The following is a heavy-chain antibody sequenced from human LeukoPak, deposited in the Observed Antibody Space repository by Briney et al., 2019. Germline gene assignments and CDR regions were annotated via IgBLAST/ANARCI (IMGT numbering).Heavy chain of an antibody. D-gene: IGHD2-2*01. CDR3: AREEGSVVVPAAPFDY. Sequence: GGSLRLSCAASGFTFSSYAMHWVRQAPGKGLEWVAFISYDGSNKYYADSVKGRFTISRDNSKNTLYLQMNSLRAEDTAVYYCAREEGSVVVPAAPFDYWGQGTLVTVSS. CDR1: GFTFSSYA. J-gene: IGHJ4*02. CDR2: ISYDGSNK. V-gene: IGHV3-30-3*01.